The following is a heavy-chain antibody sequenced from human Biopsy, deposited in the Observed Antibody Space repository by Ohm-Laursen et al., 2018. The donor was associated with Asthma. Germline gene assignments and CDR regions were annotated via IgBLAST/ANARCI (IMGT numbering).Heavy chain of an antibody. D-gene: IGHD7-27*01. CDR3: ARGQKSPGDRWFDP. V-gene: IGHV1-2*06. Sequence: ASVKVSCKTSGYTFIGYHIHWVRQASGQGLEWMGRINPNSGGTNSAQKFQGRVTMTSDTSISTAYMELSRLRSDDSALYYCARGQKSPGDRWFDPWGQGTLVTVSS. J-gene: IGHJ5*02. CDR2: INPNSGGT. CDR1: GYTFIGYH.